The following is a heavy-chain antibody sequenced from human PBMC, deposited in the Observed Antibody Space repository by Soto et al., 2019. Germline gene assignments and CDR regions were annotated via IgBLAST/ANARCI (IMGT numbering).Heavy chain of an antibody. D-gene: IGHD6-6*01. CDR1: GGSVSVSNW. J-gene: IGHJ5*02. V-gene: IGHV4-4*02. Sequence: QVQLQESGPGLVKPSGTLSLTCAVSGGSVSVSNWWSWVRQAPGKGLAWIGEIYHSGSTNYNPSLKSLGTISGDKSKSQYSLKLRPDTVADTAVYYCARRAALYNWIDTWGEGTLVTVSS. CDR2: IYHSGST. CDR3: ARRAALYNWIDT.